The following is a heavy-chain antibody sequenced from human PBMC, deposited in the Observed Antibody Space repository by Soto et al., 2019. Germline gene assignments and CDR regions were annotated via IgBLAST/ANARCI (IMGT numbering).Heavy chain of an antibody. J-gene: IGHJ4*02. Sequence: QITLNESGPTVVRPTETLTLTCRFSGFSLTTSGVGAGWIRQAPGKAPEWLALIYWDDDKRYSASLKSRLTITKDTSKNHVVLTVSDLDPTDTATYYCAHRVLRTVFGLVTTTAIYFDFWGQGTPVAVSS. CDR1: GFSLTTSGVG. D-gene: IGHD3-3*01. CDR2: IYWDDDK. V-gene: IGHV2-5*02. CDR3: AHRVLRTVFGLVTTTAIYFDF.